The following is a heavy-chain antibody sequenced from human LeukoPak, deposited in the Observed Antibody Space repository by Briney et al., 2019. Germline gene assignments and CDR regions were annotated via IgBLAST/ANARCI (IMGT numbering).Heavy chain of an antibody. CDR2: ISSSSSYI. CDR3: ARDSIAVASFDY. V-gene: IGHV3-21*01. J-gene: IGHJ4*02. Sequence: GGSLRLSCAASGFTFSSYSMNWVRQAPGKGLEWVSSISSSSSYIYYADSVKGRFTIPRDNAKNTLYLQMNSLRAEDTAVYYCARDSIAVASFDYWGQGTLVTVSS. CDR1: GFTFSSYS. D-gene: IGHD6-19*01.